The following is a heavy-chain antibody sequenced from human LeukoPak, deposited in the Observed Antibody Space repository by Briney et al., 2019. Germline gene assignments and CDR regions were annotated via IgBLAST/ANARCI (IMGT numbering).Heavy chain of an antibody. D-gene: IGHD3-3*01. CDR3: ARRSISLSDWFDP. Sequence: SETLSLTCTVSGGSISSSSYYWGWIRQPPGKGLEWIGSIYYSGSTYYNPSLKSRVTISVDTSKNQFSLKPSSVTAADTAVYYCARRSISLSDWFDPWGQGTLVTVSS. CDR1: GGSISSSSYY. V-gene: IGHV4-39*01. CDR2: IYYSGST. J-gene: IGHJ5*02.